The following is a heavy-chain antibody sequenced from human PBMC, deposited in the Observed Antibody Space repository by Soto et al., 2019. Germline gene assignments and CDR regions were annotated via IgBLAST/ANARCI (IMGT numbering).Heavy chain of an antibody. D-gene: IGHD6-19*01. Sequence: QVQLQESGPGLVKPSGTLSLTCAVSSGSISSSNWWSWVRQPPGKGLEWIGEIYHSGSTNYNPSLKSRVTITVDKSKNQFSLELRSVTAADTAVYYRARDERGVGIGVAGNAFDIWGKGTMVIVSS. CDR3: ARDERGVGIGVAGNAFDI. CDR1: SGSISSSNW. J-gene: IGHJ3*02. CDR2: IYHSGST. V-gene: IGHV4-4*02.